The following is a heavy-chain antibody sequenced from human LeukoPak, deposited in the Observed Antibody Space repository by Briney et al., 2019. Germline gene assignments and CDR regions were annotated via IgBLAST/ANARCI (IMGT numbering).Heavy chain of an antibody. CDR1: GFTFTSSA. V-gene: IGHV1-58*02. Sequence: GTSVKVSCKASGFTFTSSAMQWVRQARGQRLEWVGWIVAGSGNTNYAQKFQERVTITRDMSTSTAYMELSSLRSEDTAVYYCAAAQNFPVYCSGGSCSYYFDYWGQGTLVTVSS. CDR2: IVAGSGNT. D-gene: IGHD2-15*01. J-gene: IGHJ4*02. CDR3: AAAQNFPVYCSGGSCSYYFDY.